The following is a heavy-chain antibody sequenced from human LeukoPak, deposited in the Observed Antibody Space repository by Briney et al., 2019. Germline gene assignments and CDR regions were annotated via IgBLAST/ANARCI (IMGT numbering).Heavy chain of an antibody. J-gene: IGHJ6*02. CDR1: GFTFGDYA. Sequence: GGSLRLSCAASGFTFGDYAMHWVRQAPGKGLEWVSGISWNSDSIGYADSVKGRFTISRDNAKNSLYLQMNSLRAEDTAVYYCARSNCSSTSCYANDQDYYGMDVWGQGTTVTVSS. V-gene: IGHV3-9*01. CDR3: ARSNCSSTSCYANDQDYYGMDV. CDR2: ISWNSDSI. D-gene: IGHD2-2*01.